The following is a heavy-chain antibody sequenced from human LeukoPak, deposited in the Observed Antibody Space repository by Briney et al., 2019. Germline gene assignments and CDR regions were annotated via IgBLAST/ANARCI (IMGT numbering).Heavy chain of an antibody. CDR2: IYYSGST. V-gene: IGHV4-59*01. CDR1: GGSISSYY. J-gene: IGHJ4*02. D-gene: IGHD3-10*01. Sequence: SETLSLTCTVSGGSISSYYWSWIRQPPGKGLEWIGYIYYSGSTNYNPSLKSRVTISVDTSKNQFSLKLSSVTAADTALYYCAKGLPGFGDLLDVWNYWGQGILVTVSS. CDR3: AKGLPGFGDLLDVWNY.